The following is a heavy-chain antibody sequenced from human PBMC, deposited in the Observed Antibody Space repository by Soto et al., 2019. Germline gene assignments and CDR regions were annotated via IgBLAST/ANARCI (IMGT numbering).Heavy chain of an antibody. CDR3: AKDSLSVVLWFGELPLGGMDV. D-gene: IGHD3-10*01. V-gene: IGHV4-39*02. CDR2: IYYSGST. CDR1: GGSISSSSYY. J-gene: IGHJ6*02. Sequence: PSETLSLTCTVSGGSISSSSYYWGWIRQPPGKGLEWIGSIYYSGSTYYNPSLKSRVTISVDTSKNQFSLKLSSVTAADTAVYYCAKDSLSVVLWFGELPLGGMDVWGQGTTVTVSS.